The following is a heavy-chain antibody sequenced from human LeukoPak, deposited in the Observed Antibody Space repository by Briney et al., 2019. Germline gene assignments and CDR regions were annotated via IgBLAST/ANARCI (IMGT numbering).Heavy chain of an antibody. D-gene: IGHD3-3*01. CDR2: IYHSGST. CDR1: GGSISTSNW. CDR3: ARHTIFCSFINCSPFDP. Sequence: SETLSLTCAVTGGSISTSNWWSWVRQPPGKGLEWIGEIYHSGSTNYNPSLKSRVTISVDKSKNQVSLKLNSVTAADSAMYYCARHTIFCSFINCSPFDPWGQGTLVTVSS. J-gene: IGHJ5*02. V-gene: IGHV4-4*02.